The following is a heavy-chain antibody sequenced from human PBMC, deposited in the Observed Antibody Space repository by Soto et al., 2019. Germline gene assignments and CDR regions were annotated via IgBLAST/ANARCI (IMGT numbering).Heavy chain of an antibody. CDR1: GFTFSNYW. J-gene: IGHJ2*01. V-gene: IGHV3-74*01. CDR2: ISGDATST. D-gene: IGHD6-19*01. Sequence: EVQLVETGGGSVQRGGSLRLSCAASGFTFSNYWMHWARQAPGKGLVWVSRISGDATSTSYADSVQGRFSISRDNAKNTLYLQMSSLRAEDTAVYYCASSISVAGTDWYFDLWGRGTLVTVSS. CDR3: ASSISVAGTDWYFDL.